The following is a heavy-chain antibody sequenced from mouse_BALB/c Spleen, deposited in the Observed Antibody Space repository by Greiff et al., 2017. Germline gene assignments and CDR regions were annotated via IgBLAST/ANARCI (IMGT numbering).Heavy chain of an antibody. CDR1: GFPFSSYA. J-gene: IGHJ4*01. CDR3: ARGAIDYDYAMDY. V-gene: IGHV5-6-5*01. D-gene: IGHD2-4*01. CDR2: ISSGGST. Sequence: VTLVESGGCLVKPGGSLKLSCAASGFPFSSYAMSWVRQTSEKRLELVASISSGGSTYYPDRVKGRFTISRDNARNILYLQMSSLRSEDTAMYYCARGAIDYDYAMDYWGQGTSVTVSS.